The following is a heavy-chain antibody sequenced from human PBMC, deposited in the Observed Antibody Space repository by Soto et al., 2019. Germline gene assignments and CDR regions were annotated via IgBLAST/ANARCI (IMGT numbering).Heavy chain of an antibody. CDR1: GGSITSGGFF. Sequence: QVQLQESGPGLMKPSQTLSLTCSVSGGSITSGGFFWSWVRQDPGEGLELIAYIYYSGYTYYHPSLKSRLSISMDTCKNQFSLKLSSVTAADTAVYYCARGSSPHYGMDVWGQGTTVTVSS. V-gene: IGHV4-31*03. CDR3: ARGSSPHYGMDV. CDR2: IYYSGYT. D-gene: IGHD6-6*01. J-gene: IGHJ6*02.